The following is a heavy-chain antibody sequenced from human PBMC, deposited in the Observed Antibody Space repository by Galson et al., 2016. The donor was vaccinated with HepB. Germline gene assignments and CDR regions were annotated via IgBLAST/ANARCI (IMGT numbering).Heavy chain of an antibody. V-gene: IGHV4-39*01. CDR3: ARYSSSKQWRYYYYGMDV. CDR1: GGSISSSSYY. J-gene: IGHJ6*02. CDR2: IYYSGST. D-gene: IGHD6-13*01. Sequence: SETLSLTCTVSGGSISSSSYYWGWIRQPPGKGLEWIGSIYYSGSTYYNPSLKSRVTISVDTSKNQFSLKLSSVIAADTAVYYCARYSSSKQWRYYYYGMDVWGQGTTVTVSS.